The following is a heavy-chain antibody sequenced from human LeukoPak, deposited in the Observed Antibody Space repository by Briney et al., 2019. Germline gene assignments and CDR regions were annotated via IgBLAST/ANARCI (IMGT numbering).Heavy chain of an antibody. Sequence: PSETLSLTCAVSGVSFNDYYWSWIRQPPGKGLEWIGEINHSGSTDYNPSLKSRVTISVDTSKNQFSLKLSSVTAAGTAVYYCARGLYYYDSSGYTPFDYWGQGTLVTVSS. J-gene: IGHJ4*02. CDR1: GVSFNDYY. CDR3: ARGLYYYDSSGYTPFDY. D-gene: IGHD3-22*01. V-gene: IGHV4-34*01. CDR2: INHSGST.